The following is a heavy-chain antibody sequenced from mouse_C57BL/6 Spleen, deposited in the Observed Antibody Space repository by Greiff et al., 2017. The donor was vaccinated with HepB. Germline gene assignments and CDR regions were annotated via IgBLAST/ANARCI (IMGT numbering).Heavy chain of an antibody. CDR3: ARFGSYYYGSSYPFDY. CDR1: GYTFTGYW. D-gene: IGHD1-1*01. Sequence: LQESGAELMKPGASVKLSCKATGYTFTGYWIEWVKQRPGHGLEWIGEILPGSGSTNYNEKFKGKATFTADTSSNTAYMQLSSLTTEDSAIYYCARFGSYYYGSSYPFDYWGQGTTLTVSS. V-gene: IGHV1-9*01. J-gene: IGHJ2*01. CDR2: ILPGSGST.